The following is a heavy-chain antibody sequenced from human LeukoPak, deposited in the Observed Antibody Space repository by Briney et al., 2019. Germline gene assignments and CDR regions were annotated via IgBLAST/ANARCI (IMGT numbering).Heavy chain of an antibody. CDR2: IYYSGST. V-gene: IGHV4-59*01. Sequence: NSSETPSLTCTVSGVSISSYYWSWIRQPPGKGLEWIGYIYYSGSTNYNPSLKSRVTISVDTSKNQFSLKLSSVTAADTAVYYCARGRADFWSGYNFDYWGQGTLVTVSS. CDR3: ARGRADFWSGYNFDY. D-gene: IGHD3-3*01. J-gene: IGHJ4*02. CDR1: GVSISSYY.